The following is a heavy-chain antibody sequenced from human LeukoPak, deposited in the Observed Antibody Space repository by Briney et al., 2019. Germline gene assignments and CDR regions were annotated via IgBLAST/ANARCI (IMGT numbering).Heavy chain of an antibody. V-gene: IGHV3-30*02. CDR2: IRYDGSNK. CDR3: AKVEYGGNSSFYYYYYYMDV. Sequence: PGGSLRLSCAASGFTFSSYGMHWVRQAPGKGLGWVAFIRYDGSNKYYADSVKGRFTISRDNSKNTLYLQMNSLRAEDTAVYYCAKVEYGGNSSFYYYYYYMDVWGKGTTVTVSS. J-gene: IGHJ6*03. CDR1: GFTFSSYG. D-gene: IGHD4-23*01.